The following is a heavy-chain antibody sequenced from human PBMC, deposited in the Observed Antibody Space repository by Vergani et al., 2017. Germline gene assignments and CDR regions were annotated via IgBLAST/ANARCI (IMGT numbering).Heavy chain of an antibody. J-gene: IGHJ4*02. CDR2: ISSDGST. D-gene: IGHD7-27*01. V-gene: IGHV3-74*01. Sequence: EVHLVESGGGFVQRGGSLRLSCTASGFTFSNFWMHWVRQAPGKGLVWVSRISSDGSTIYADSVKGRFTISRDNAKSSLYLEMNSLRDDDTAVYYCARAQNWGSGRFDSWGQGTLVTVSS. CDR3: ARAQNWGSGRFDS. CDR1: GFTFSNFW.